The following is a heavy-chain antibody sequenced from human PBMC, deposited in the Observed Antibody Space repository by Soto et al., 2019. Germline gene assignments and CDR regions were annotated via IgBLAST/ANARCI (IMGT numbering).Heavy chain of an antibody. J-gene: IGHJ4*02. V-gene: IGHV3-11*01. CDR2: ISSRGSTI. D-gene: IGHD1-1*01. Sequence: VGTMRLSCTASGLTFSDYYMSWIRQAPGKGLERLSCISSRGSTIHYADSVKGRSTSSRDNAKKSWYLQMNSLRADDTAVYFCAGGGTAQPFHWGQGTRVTVAS. CDR3: AGGGTAQPFH. CDR1: GLTFSDYY.